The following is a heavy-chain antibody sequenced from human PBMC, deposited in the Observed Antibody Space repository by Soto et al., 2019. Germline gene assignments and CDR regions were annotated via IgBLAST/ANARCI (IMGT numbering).Heavy chain of an antibody. Sequence: QVQLVQSGAEVKKPGSSVNVSCKASGGTFSSYTISWVRQAPGQGLEWMGRIIPILGIANYAQKFQGRVTITADKSTSTAYMELSSLRSEDTAVYYCARVTGDYRDYWGQGTLVTVSS. CDR2: IIPILGIA. V-gene: IGHV1-69*02. CDR3: ARVTGDYRDY. D-gene: IGHD4-17*01. J-gene: IGHJ4*02. CDR1: GGTFSSYT.